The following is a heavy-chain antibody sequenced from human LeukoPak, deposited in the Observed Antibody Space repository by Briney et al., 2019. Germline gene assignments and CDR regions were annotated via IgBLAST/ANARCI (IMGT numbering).Heavy chain of an antibody. J-gene: IGHJ6*03. Sequence: GGSLRLSCAASGFTFSSYSMNWVRQAPGKGLEWVSSISSSSSYIYYADSVKGRFTISRDNAKNSLYLQMNSLRAEDTAVYYCARDRITMVRGVRHSYMDVWGKGTTATISS. CDR3: ARDRITMVRGVRHSYMDV. V-gene: IGHV3-21*01. D-gene: IGHD3-10*01. CDR2: ISSSSSYI. CDR1: GFTFSSYS.